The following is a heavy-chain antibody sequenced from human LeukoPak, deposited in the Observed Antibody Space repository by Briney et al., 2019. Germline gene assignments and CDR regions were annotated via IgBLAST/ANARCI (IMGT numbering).Heavy chain of an antibody. J-gene: IGHJ4*02. CDR1: GGTFSSYA. Sequence: ASVKVSCKASGGTFSSYAISWVRQAPGQGLEWMGGIIPIFGTANYAQKFQGRVTITADESTSTAYMELSSLRSEDTAVYYCARDVSVAGPSPNFGYWGQGTLVTASS. D-gene: IGHD6-19*01. V-gene: IGHV1-69*13. CDR3: ARDVSVAGPSPNFGY. CDR2: IIPIFGTA.